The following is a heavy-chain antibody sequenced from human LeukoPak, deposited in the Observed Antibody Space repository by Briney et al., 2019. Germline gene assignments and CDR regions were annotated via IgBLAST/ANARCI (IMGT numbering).Heavy chain of an antibody. CDR2: VYASGAT. D-gene: IGHD1-26*01. CDR1: GASISNYY. V-gene: IGHV4-4*07. CDR3: ARGRTVGTIQYYFDY. J-gene: IGHJ4*02. Sequence: PSETLSLTCTVSGASISNYYWSRIRQPAGKGLEWIGRVYASGATNYNPSPKSRVTMSVDTPKNHFSLKLSSMTAADTAVYYCARGRTVGTIQYYFDYWGQGTLVTVSS.